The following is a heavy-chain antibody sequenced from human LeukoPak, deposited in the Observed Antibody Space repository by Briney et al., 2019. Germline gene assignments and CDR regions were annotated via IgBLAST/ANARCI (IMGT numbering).Heavy chain of an antibody. Sequence: GGSLRLSCAASGFTFSSYAMSWVRQAPGKGLEWVSAISGSGGSTYYAGSVKGRFTISRDNSKNTLYLQMNSLRAEDTAVYYCAKAWDGSGSYPPLFDYWGQGTLVTVSS. D-gene: IGHD3-10*01. V-gene: IGHV3-23*01. CDR2: ISGSGGST. CDR3: AKAWDGSGSYPPLFDY. CDR1: GFTFSSYA. J-gene: IGHJ4*02.